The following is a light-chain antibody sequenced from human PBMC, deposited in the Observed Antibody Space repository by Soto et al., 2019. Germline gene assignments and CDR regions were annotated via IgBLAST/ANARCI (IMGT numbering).Light chain of an antibody. J-gene: IGKJ4*01. CDR2: GAS. V-gene: IGKV3-15*01. Sequence: EIVMTQSPATLSVSVGERATLSCRASQTVSSKLAWCQQKPGQAPRLLIYGASTRATGIPARFTGSGSGTEFTLTISSLQSEDFAVYYCQHYTDWPPQLTFGGGTKVEFK. CDR1: QTVSSK. CDR3: QHYTDWPPQLT.